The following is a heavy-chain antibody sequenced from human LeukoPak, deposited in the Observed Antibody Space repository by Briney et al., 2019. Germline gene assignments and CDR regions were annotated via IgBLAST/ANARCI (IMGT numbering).Heavy chain of an antibody. D-gene: IGHD1-26*01. J-gene: IGHJ4*02. CDR2: MNPNSGNT. V-gene: IGHV1-8*02. CDR1: GYSFVGYG. CDR3: AREGARSSDTSGSYPLDY. Sequence: ASVKVSCKASGYSFVGYGITWVRQATGQGLEWMGWMNPNSGNTGYAQKFQGRVTMTRNTSISTAYMELSSLTSEDTAVYYCAREGARSSDTSGSYPLDYWGQGTLVTVSS.